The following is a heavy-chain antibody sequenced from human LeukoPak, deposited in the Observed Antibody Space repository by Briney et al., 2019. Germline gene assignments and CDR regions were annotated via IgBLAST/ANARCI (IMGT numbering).Heavy chain of an antibody. CDR2: ISGSGGST. CDR1: GFTFSSYA. CDR3: AREGNYDILTGYPDAFDI. Sequence: GGSLRLSCAASGFTFSSYAMSWVRQAPGKGLEWVSAISGSGGSTYYADSVKGRFTIPRGNSKNTLYLQMNSLRAEDTAVYYCAREGNYDILTGYPDAFDIWGQGTMVTVSS. J-gene: IGHJ3*02. V-gene: IGHV3-23*01. D-gene: IGHD3-9*01.